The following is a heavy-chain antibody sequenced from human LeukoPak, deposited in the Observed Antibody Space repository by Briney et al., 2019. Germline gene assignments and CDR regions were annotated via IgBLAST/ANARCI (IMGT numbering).Heavy chain of an antibody. V-gene: IGHV3-48*01. CDR3: ARGFWSGYYLDAFDI. CDR2: ISSSSSTI. D-gene: IGHD3-3*01. J-gene: IGHJ3*02. CDR1: GFTFSSYS. Sequence: PGGFLRLSCAASGFTFSSYSMNWVRQAPGKGLEWVSYISSSSSTIYYADSVKGRFTISRDNAKNSLYLQMNSLRAEDTAVYYCARGFWSGYYLDAFDIWGQGTMVTVSS.